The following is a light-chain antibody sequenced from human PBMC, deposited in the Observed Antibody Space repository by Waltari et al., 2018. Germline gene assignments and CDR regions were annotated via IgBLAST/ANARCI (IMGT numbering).Light chain of an antibody. CDR2: GAS. CDR3: QQYNIWAPDT. J-gene: IGKJ2*01. V-gene: IGKV3-15*01. CDR1: QSVRTN. Sequence: EIVMTQSPATLSVSPGETVTLSCRASQSVRTNLGWYPQRPGQPPRLLIYGASTRAISIPARFSGSGSGTEFTLTISSLQSEDVGVYYCQQYNIWAPDTFGQGTKLEIK.